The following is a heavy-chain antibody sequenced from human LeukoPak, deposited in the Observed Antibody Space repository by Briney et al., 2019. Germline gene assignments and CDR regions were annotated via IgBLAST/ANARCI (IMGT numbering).Heavy chain of an antibody. CDR3: AREGGEDYYDSSGSKNYFDY. J-gene: IGHJ4*02. D-gene: IGHD3-22*01. Sequence: GGSLRLSCTASGVTFSDYSMNWVRQAPGKGLEWVANIKQDGSEKYYVDSVKGRFTISRDNAKNSLYLQMNSLRAEDTAVYYCAREGGEDYYDSSGSKNYFDYWGQGTLVTVSS. CDR2: IKQDGSEK. V-gene: IGHV3-7*01. CDR1: GVTFSDYS.